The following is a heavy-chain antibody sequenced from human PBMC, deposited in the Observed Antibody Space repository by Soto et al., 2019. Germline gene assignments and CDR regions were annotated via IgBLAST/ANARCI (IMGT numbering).Heavy chain of an antibody. CDR2: ISIYNGNT. J-gene: IGHJ4*02. CDR3: ASGWFGEFVYYFDY. CDR1: GYTFTSYG. D-gene: IGHD3-10*01. V-gene: IGHV1-18*01. Sequence: ASVKVSCKASGYTFTSYGISWVRQAPGQGLEWMGWISIYNGNTNYAQKLQGRVTMTTDTSTSTAYMELRSLRSDDTAVYYCASGWFGEFVYYFDYWGQGTLVTVSS.